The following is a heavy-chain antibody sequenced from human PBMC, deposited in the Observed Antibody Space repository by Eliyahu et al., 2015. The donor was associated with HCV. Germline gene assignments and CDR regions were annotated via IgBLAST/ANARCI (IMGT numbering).Heavy chain of an antibody. CDR1: GFXFSXXS. CDR3: ARDGRNYDILTGYYEYYFDY. V-gene: IGHV3-21*06. D-gene: IGHD3-9*01. J-gene: IGHJ4*02. Sequence: EVQLVXSGGGLVKPGGSLRLSCAASGFXFSXXSXNWARQAPGKGLEWVSSISSSSSYIYYADSVKGRFIISRDNAKNSPYLQMNSLRAEDTAAYYCARDGRNYDILTGYYEYYFDYWGQGTLVTVSS. CDR2: ISSSSSYI.